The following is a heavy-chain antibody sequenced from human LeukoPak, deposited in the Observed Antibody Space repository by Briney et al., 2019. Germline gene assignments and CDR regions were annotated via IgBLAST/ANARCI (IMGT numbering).Heavy chain of an antibody. J-gene: IGHJ4*02. CDR3: WREDIVVVLPDY. V-gene: IGHV1-2*02. CDR1: GYTCTISC. Sequence: ASVTLSFTASGYTCTISCMHWVRQAPGQGLGWMGWINPNSGGTNYAQKFQSRGTITRDTTISTAYMELRRLRTAATAVNYCWREDIVVVLPDYWGQGTLVTVSS. CDR2: INPNSGGT. D-gene: IGHD2-15*01.